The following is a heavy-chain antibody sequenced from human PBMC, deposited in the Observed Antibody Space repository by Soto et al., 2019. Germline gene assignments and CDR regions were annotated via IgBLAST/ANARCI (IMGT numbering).Heavy chain of an antibody. J-gene: IGHJ4*02. CDR3: ARAKPRLSGSAKVQLAF. D-gene: IGHD3-10*01. CDR1: GYTFIDYY. V-gene: IGHV1-2*02. Sequence: QVHLVQSGAEVKKPGASVMVSCKTYGYTFIDYYIHWIRQAPGQGLEWMGWSNPDSGGTISAQKFRGRVTWTRDTSMATAYRELTRLISADTAVYYGARAKPRLSGSAKVQLAFWGQGTLITVSS. CDR2: SNPDSGGT.